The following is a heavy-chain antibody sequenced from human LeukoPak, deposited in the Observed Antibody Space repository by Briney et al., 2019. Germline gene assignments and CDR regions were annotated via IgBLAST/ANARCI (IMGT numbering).Heavy chain of an antibody. V-gene: IGHV4-34*01. CDR1: GGSFSGYY. Sequence: PSETLSLTCAVFGGSFSGYYWNWIRQPPGKGLEWIGQINPSRNTNYNPSLKSRVTISVDTSKKQFSLKLSSVTAADTAVYYCARRYDFWSGYPPPLDYWGQGTLVTVSS. D-gene: IGHD3-3*01. CDR2: INPSRNT. J-gene: IGHJ4*02. CDR3: ARRYDFWSGYPPPLDY.